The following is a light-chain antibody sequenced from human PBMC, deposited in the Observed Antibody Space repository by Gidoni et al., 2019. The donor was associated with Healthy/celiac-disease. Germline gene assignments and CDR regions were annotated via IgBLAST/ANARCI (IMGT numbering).Light chain of an antibody. J-gene: IGKJ1*01. CDR1: QGIRND. Sequence: AIKMTQSPSSLSASVGDRVTINCRASQGIRNDLGWYQQKPGKAPKLLIYAASSLQSGVPSRFSGSGSGTDFTLTISSLQPEDFATYYCLQDYNYPWTFGQGTKVEIK. CDR2: AAS. V-gene: IGKV1-6*01. CDR3: LQDYNYPWT.